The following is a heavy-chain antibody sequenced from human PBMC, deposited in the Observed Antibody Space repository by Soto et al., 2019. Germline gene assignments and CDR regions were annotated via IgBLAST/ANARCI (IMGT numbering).Heavy chain of an antibody. J-gene: IGHJ4*02. D-gene: IGHD6-13*01. CDR3: VRPYYSSSWFPFDR. Sequence: GGALRLSCAASGFTFYSYAMSWVRQAPGKALERVSGISGSGGSTYYADSVKGRFTSSRDNSKNTLYLQMNSLRVEDTALYYCVRPYYSSSWFPFDRWGQGTLVTVSS. CDR2: ISGSGGST. V-gene: IGHV3-23*01. CDR1: GFTFYSYA.